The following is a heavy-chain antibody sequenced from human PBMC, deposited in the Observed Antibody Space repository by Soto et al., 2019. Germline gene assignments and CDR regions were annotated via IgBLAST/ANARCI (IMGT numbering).Heavy chain of an antibody. Sequence: LPLRRPFSCGTIVDLGCYRSLNRQHPGKGLEWIGYIYYSGSTYYNPSLKSRVTISVDTSKNQFSLKLSSVTAADTAVYYCARDLVRGVISFGMDVWGQGTTVTVSS. D-gene: IGHD3-10*01. CDR3: ARDLVRGVISFGMDV. CDR1: CGTIVDLGCY. J-gene: IGHJ6*02. V-gene: IGHV4-31*03. CDR2: IYYSGST.